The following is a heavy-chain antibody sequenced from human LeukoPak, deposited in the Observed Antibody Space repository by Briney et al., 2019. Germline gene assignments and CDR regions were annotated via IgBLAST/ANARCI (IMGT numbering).Heavy chain of an antibody. CDR3: ARDSRSSSWEFDY. V-gene: IGHV3-21*01. CDR2: ISSSSSYI. CDR1: GFTFSSYS. D-gene: IGHD6-13*01. J-gene: IGHJ4*02. Sequence: GGSLRLSCAASGFTFSSYSMNWVRQAPEKGLEWVSSISSSSSYIYYADSVKGRFTISRDNAKNSLYLQMNSLRAEDTAVYYCARDSRSSSWEFDYWGQGTLVTVSS.